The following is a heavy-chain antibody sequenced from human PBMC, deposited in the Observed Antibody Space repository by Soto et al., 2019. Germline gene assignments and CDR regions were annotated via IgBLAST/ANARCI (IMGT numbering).Heavy chain of an antibody. CDR2: INPNSGGT. CDR1: GYTFTGYY. Sequence: PGPSVKVSCKASGYTFTGYYMHWVRQAPGQGLEWMGWINPNSGGTNYAQKFQGRVTMTRDTSISTAYMELSRLRSDDTAVYYCARDRGGSIAARRTWFDPWGQGTLVTVSS. V-gene: IGHV1-2*02. CDR3: ARDRGGSIAARRTWFDP. J-gene: IGHJ5*02. D-gene: IGHD6-6*01.